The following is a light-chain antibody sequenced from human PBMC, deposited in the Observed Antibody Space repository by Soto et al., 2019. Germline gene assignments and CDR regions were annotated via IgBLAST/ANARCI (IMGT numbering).Light chain of an antibody. V-gene: IGKV3-15*01. Sequence: EIVLTQSPATLSVSPGERATLSCRASQSVSSNLAWYQQKPGQAPRLLIYVASTRATGVPARFSGSGSGREFTLTISSLXPEDFAVYYCQQYNNWPRGTFGQGTKVDIK. CDR2: VAS. J-gene: IGKJ1*01. CDR1: QSVSSN. CDR3: QQYNNWPRGT.